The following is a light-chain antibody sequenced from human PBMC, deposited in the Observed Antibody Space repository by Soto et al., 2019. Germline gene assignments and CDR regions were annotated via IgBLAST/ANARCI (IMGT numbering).Light chain of an antibody. CDR3: QQYGSSPWT. J-gene: IGKJ1*01. V-gene: IGKV3-20*01. Sequence: ETVLTQSPGTLSLSPGERATLSCRASQTIRSNYLAWYRQTPGQAPRLLIYGESNRATGIAHRFSGSGSGTDFTLIISKLEPEDFALYYCQQYGSSPWTFGQGTKVEIK. CDR1: QTIRSNY. CDR2: GES.